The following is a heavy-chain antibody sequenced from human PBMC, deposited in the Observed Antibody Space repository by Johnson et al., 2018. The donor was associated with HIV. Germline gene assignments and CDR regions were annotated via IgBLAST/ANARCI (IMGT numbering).Heavy chain of an antibody. V-gene: IGHV3-15*01. CDR1: GFTFSDYY. D-gene: IGHD2-2*01. Sequence: VQLVESGGGLVKPGGSLRLSCAASGFTFSDYYMSWIRQAPGKGLEWVGRIKRKTDGGTTDYAAPVKGRFSISRDDSKNTVYLQMNSLKTEDTAVYFCTIDPSFLGYLYQSSPWGQGTMVTVSS. CDR2: IKRKTDGGTT. CDR3: TIDPSFLGYLYQSSP. J-gene: IGHJ3*01.